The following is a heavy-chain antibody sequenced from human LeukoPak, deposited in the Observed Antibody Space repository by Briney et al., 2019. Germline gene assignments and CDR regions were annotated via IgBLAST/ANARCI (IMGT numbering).Heavy chain of an antibody. D-gene: IGHD6-13*01. J-gene: IGHJ5*02. CDR2: IYHSGST. Sequence: SGTLSLTCAVSGGSISSSNWWSWVRQPPGKGLEWIGEIYHSGSTNYNPSLKSRVTISVDKSKNQFSLRLSSVTAADTAVYYCARITAAAASPFDPWGQGTLVTVSS. CDR1: GGSISSSNW. V-gene: IGHV4-4*02. CDR3: ARITAAAASPFDP.